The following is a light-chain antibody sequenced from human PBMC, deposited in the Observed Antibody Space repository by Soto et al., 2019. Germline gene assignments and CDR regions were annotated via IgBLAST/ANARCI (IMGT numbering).Light chain of an antibody. CDR1: QDIRKY. Sequence: DIQLTQSPPSLSATVGDRVTITCQASQDIRKYLNWYQQKLGKVPKLLIYDVSNRETGVPSRFSGSGSGTDFSLSIDSLQPEDIATYYCQQYDHPPYTFGQGTTLEIK. J-gene: IGKJ2*01. CDR2: DVS. V-gene: IGKV1-33*01. CDR3: QQYDHPPYT.